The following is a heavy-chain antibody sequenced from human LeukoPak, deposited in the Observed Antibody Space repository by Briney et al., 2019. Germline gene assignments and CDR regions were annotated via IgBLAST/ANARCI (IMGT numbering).Heavy chain of an antibody. CDR2: ISIRGVNP. Sequence: PGGSLRLSCAASGFTFDDYAMHWVRQAPGKGLEWVSGISIRGVNPTYADSVKGRFTTSRDNSKNTLYLQMNSLRADDTAIYYCARGQIPSGELLRFDCWGQGTLVTVSS. CDR3: ARGQIPSGELLRFDC. V-gene: IGHV3-23*01. D-gene: IGHD1-26*01. CDR1: GFTFDDYA. J-gene: IGHJ4*02.